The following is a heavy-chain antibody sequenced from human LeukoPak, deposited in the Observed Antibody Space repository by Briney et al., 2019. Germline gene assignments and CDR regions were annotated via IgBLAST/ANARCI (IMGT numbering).Heavy chain of an antibody. CDR1: GGSFSGYY. CDR2: INHSGRS. Sequence: SETLSLTCAVYGGSFSGYYWSWIRQPPGKGLEWIGEINHSGRSNYNPSLKRRVTISADTSKNEFSLKLSSVTAADTAVYFCATSPEAAAAGSDYWGQGTLVTVSS. CDR3: ATSPEAAAAGSDY. V-gene: IGHV4-34*01. J-gene: IGHJ4*02. D-gene: IGHD6-13*01.